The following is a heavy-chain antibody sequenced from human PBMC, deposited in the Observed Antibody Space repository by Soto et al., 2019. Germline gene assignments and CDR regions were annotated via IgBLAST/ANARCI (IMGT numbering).Heavy chain of an antibody. CDR1: GYTFTSYG. D-gene: IGHD6-13*01. CDR3: ARDLDIAAAGNWFDP. CDR2: ISAYNGNT. Sequence: ASVKVSCKASGYTFTSYGISWVRQAPGQGLEWTGWISAYNGNTNYAQKNQGRVTMTTNTSTSTAYMELRSLRSDDTAVYYCARDLDIAAAGNWFDPWGQGTLVTVSS. V-gene: IGHV1-18*01. J-gene: IGHJ5*02.